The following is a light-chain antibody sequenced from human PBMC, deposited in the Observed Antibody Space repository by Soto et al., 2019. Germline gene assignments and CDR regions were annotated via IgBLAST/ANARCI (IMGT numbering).Light chain of an antibody. Sequence: EIVLTQSPATLSLSPWERATLSCRASQSVRNDLVWYHQKPGQAPRVLIYSASNRATGIPARFSGSGSGPDFTLTIRSLEPQDFAVYYCQQRTNWPPPFGGGTKVE. CDR2: SAS. J-gene: IGKJ4*01. CDR1: QSVRND. V-gene: IGKV3-11*01. CDR3: QQRTNWPPP.